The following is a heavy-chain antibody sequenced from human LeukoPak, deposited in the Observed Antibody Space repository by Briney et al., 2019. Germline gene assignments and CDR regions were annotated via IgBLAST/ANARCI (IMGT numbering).Heavy chain of an antibody. J-gene: IGHJ4*02. V-gene: IGHV3-21*04. CDR2: ISSSSSYI. CDR3: AKPQLSKLGTAMEP. Sequence: GGSLRLSCAASGFTFSSYSMNWVRQAPGKGLEWVSSISSSSSYIYYADSVKGRFTISRDNSKNTLYLQMNSLRAEDTAVYYCAKPQLSKLGTAMEPWGQGTLVTVSS. D-gene: IGHD5-18*01. CDR1: GFTFSSYS.